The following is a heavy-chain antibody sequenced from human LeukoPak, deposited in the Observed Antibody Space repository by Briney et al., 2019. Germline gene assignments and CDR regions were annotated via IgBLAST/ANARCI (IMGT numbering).Heavy chain of an antibody. J-gene: IGHJ4*02. CDR3: LKGLLWFGELSPCY. CDR1: GFTFSSYA. D-gene: IGHD3-10*01. Sequence: QPGGSLRLSCAASGFTFSSYAMSWVRKAPGKGLEWVSGISNSGGTTYDADSVKGRFTISRDNSKNTLYLQMNNLRAEDTAVYYCLKGLLWFGELSPCYWGQGTLVTVSS. CDR2: ISNSGGTT. V-gene: IGHV3-23*01.